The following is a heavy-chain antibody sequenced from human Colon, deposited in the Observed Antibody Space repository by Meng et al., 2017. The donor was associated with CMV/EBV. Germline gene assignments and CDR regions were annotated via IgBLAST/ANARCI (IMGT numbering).Heavy chain of an antibody. V-gene: IGHV3-21*01. Sequence: GESLKISCAASGFALSPYYMNWVRQAPGKGLEWVSSISSSSRNIYYADSVRGRFTISRDNAENSLYLQMNNLIADDTAIYYCARGYDSARALYYDGMDVWGQGTLVTVSS. CDR1: GFALSPYY. D-gene: IGHD3-3*01. J-gene: IGHJ4*02. CDR2: ISSSSRNI. CDR3: ARGYDSARALYYDGMDV.